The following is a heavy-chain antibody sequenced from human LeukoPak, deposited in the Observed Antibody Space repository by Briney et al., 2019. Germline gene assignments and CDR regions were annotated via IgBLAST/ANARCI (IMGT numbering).Heavy chain of an antibody. J-gene: IGHJ4*02. CDR2: ISNDGSNK. Sequence: GRSLRLSCAASGFTFSSSGIHWVRQAPGKGLEWVGVISNDGSNKWYADSVKGRFILSRDNSKNTLYLQMNSLRAEDTAVYYCAKETGRWELEWGQGTLVTVSS. V-gene: IGHV3-30*18. CDR1: GFTFSSSG. CDR3: AKETGRWELE. D-gene: IGHD1-26*01.